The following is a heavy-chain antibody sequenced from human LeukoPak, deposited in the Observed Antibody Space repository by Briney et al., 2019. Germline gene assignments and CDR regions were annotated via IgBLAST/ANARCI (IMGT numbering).Heavy chain of an antibody. D-gene: IGHD2-15*01. CDR3: ARANLGGYCSGGSCYSSGENFDY. CDR1: GYTFTSYA. CDR2: INAGNGNT. Sequence: GASVTVSCKASGYTFTSYAMHWVRQAPGQRLEWMGWINAGNGNTKYSQKFQGRVTITRDTSASTAYMELSSLRSEDTAVYYCARANLGGYCSGGSCYSSGENFDYWGQGTLVTVSS. J-gene: IGHJ4*02. V-gene: IGHV1-3*01.